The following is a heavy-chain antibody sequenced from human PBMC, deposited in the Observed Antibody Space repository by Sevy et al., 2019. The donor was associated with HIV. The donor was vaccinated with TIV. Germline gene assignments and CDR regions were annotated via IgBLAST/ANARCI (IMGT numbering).Heavy chain of an antibody. J-gene: IGHJ4*02. CDR2: IGVYNGNT. D-gene: IGHD2-15*01. CDR3: VRAYCSGGRCYSGAY. V-gene: IGHV1-18*01. CDR1: GYSFSSYG. Sequence: ASVKVSCKASGYSFSSYGISWVRQAPGQGLEWMGWIGVYNGNTKYAEKLQNRVTMTTDTSTGTAYMELRSLRSDDTAVYYCVRAYCSGGRCYSGAYWGQGTLVTVSS.